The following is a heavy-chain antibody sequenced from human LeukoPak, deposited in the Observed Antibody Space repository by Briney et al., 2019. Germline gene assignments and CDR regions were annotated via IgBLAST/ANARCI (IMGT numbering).Heavy chain of an antibody. V-gene: IGHV1-8*01. CDR1: GYTFTSYD. CDR2: MNPNSGNT. D-gene: IGHD4-4*01. J-gene: IGHJ5*02. CDR3: ARVAGPSSADYSNWFDP. Sequence: ASVNVSCKASGYTFTSYDINWVRQATGQGLEWMGWMNPNSGNTGYAQKFQGRVTMTRNTSISTAYMELSSLRSEDTAVYYCARVAGPSSADYSNWFDPWGQGTLVTVSS.